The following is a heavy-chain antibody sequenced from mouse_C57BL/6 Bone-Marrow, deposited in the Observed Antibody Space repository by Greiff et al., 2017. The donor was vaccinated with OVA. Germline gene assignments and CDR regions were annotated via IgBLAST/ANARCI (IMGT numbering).Heavy chain of an antibody. Sequence: VKLKESGAELARPGASVKLSCKASGYTFTSYGIRFVKQITGQGLEWIGEIYPRSGNTYYNEKFKGKATLTADKSSSTAYMELRSLTSEDSAVYFCARTRYFDVWGTGTTVTVSS. V-gene: IGHV1-81*01. D-gene: IGHD2-13*01. CDR1: GYTFTSYG. CDR3: ARTRYFDV. CDR2: IYPRSGNT. J-gene: IGHJ1*03.